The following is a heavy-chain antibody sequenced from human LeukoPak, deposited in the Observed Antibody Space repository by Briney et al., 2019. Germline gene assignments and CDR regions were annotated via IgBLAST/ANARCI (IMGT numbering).Heavy chain of an antibody. CDR2: IYHSGST. Sequence: SQTLSLTCTVSGGSISSGGYYWSWIRQPPGKGLEWFGYIYHSGSTYYNPSLKSRVTISVDRSKNQFSLKLSSVTAADTAVYYCARVLSVVGGGAAGTGIDYWGQGTLVTVSS. CDR3: ARVLSVVGGGAAGTGIDY. V-gene: IGHV4-30-2*01. J-gene: IGHJ4*02. CDR1: GGSISSGGYY. D-gene: IGHD6-13*01.